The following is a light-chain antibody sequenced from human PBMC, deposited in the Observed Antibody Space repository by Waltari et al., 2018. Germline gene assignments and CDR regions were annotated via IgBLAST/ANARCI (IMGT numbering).Light chain of an antibody. CDR1: QGLLHSNGYNY. V-gene: IGKV2-28*01. CDR2: FGS. CDR3: MQALQTSIT. J-gene: IGKJ5*01. Sequence: EIVLTQSPLSLPVTLGEPASISCTSSQGLLHSNGYNYLDWYVQRPGLPPRLLIYFGSYRASGVPDRFSGSGSVTDFTLKISKVEAEDVGVYYCMQALQTSITFGQGTRLEIK.